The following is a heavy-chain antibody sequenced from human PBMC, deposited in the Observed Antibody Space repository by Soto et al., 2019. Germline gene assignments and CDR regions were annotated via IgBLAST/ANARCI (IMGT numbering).Heavy chain of an antibody. Sequence: EVQLLESGGGLVQPGGSLRLSCAASGFTFSSYAMSWVRQAPGKGLEWVSAISGSGGSTYYADSVKGRFTISRDNSKNTLYLQMNSLRAEDTAVYYCAKIAVSGDGEYIWGSYRYTAFLFYFDYWGQGTLVTVSS. J-gene: IGHJ4*02. CDR3: AKIAVSGDGEYIWGSYRYTAFLFYFDY. D-gene: IGHD3-16*02. CDR1: GFTFSSYA. V-gene: IGHV3-23*01. CDR2: ISGSGGST.